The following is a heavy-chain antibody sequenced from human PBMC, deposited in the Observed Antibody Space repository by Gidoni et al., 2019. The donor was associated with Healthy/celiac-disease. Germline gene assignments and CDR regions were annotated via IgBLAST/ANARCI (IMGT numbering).Heavy chain of an antibody. CDR1: GFTFADYA. Sequence: EVQLVESGGGLVQPGRSLRLSCAASGFTFADYAMHWVRQAPGKGLGWVSGISWNSGSIGYADSVKGRFTISRDNAKNSLYLQMNSLRAEDTALYYCAKGRNYYDSSGVDYWGQGTLVTVSS. CDR3: AKGRNYYDSSGVDY. D-gene: IGHD3-22*01. V-gene: IGHV3-9*01. CDR2: ISWNSGSI. J-gene: IGHJ4*02.